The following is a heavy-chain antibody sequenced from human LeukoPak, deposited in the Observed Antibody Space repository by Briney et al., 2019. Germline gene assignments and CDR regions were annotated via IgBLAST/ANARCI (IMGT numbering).Heavy chain of an antibody. Sequence: ASVKVSCKGAGSGFTSYGISWVRQAPGQGLEWMGWISAYNGNTNYAQKLQRRVTMTTDTSTSTAYMDLRSLRSDDTAVYYWARATPISAWYQLLGGTPWFGPWGQGTLVTVS. J-gene: IGHJ5*02. CDR3: ARATPISAWYQLLGGTPWFGP. CDR1: GSGFTSYG. CDR2: ISAYNGNT. D-gene: IGHD2-2*01. V-gene: IGHV1-18*01.